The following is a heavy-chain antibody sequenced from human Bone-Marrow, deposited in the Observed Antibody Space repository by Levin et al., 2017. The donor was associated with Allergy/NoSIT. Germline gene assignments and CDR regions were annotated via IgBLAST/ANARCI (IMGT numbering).Heavy chain of an antibody. CDR3: AKDLIAEWLALDF. CDR1: GFAFNNYG. CDR2: ISSDGRNA. Sequence: SCAASGFAFNNYGMDWVRQAPGKGLEWVALISSDGRNAYYAESVKGRFSISRDNSKNTVYLQMNSLRVEDTAVYYCAKDLIAEWLALDFWGQGTLVSVSS. V-gene: IGHV3-30*18. J-gene: IGHJ4*02. D-gene: IGHD6-19*01.